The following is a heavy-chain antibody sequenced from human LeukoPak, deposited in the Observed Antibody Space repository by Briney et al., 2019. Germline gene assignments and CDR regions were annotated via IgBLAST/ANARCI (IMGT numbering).Heavy chain of an antibody. CDR2: INWDGGST. CDR3: ARVTYYYDSSGPVNAFDI. J-gene: IGHJ3*02. D-gene: IGHD3-22*01. Sequence: GGSLRLSCAASGFTFDDYTMHWVRQAPGKGLKWASLINWDGGSTYYADSVKGRFTISRDNAKNSLYLQMNSLRAEDTAVYYCARVTYYYDSSGPVNAFDIWGQGTMVTVSS. V-gene: IGHV3-43*01. CDR1: GFTFDDYT.